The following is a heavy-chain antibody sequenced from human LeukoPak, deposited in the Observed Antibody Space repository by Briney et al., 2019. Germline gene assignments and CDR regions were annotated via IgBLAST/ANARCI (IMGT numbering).Heavy chain of an antibody. J-gene: IGHJ4*02. V-gene: IGHV1-46*01. Sequence: ASVKVSCKASGYTFTSYYMHWVRQAPGQGLEWMGIINPSGGSTSYAQKFQGRVTMTRDTSTSTVYMELSSLRSEDTAVYYCARVLGTHIAAAVLDYWGQGTLVTVSS. CDR2: INPSGGST. CDR3: ARVLGTHIAAAVLDY. CDR1: GYTFTSYY. D-gene: IGHD6-13*01.